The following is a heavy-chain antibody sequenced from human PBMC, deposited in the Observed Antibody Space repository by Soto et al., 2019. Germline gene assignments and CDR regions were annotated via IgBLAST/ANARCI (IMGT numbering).Heavy chain of an antibody. J-gene: IGHJ4*02. CDR1: GGSFSGYY. CDR3: ARTRLYDYIWGSYRLSFDY. V-gene: IGHV4-34*01. CDR2: INHSGST. Sequence: QVQLQQWGAGLLKPSETLSLTCAVYGGSFSGYYWSWIRQPPGKGLEWIGEINHSGSTNYNPSLKRRVTISVDTSKNQFSLKLSSVTAADTAVYYCARTRLYDYIWGSYRLSFDYWGQGTLVTVSS. D-gene: IGHD3-16*02.